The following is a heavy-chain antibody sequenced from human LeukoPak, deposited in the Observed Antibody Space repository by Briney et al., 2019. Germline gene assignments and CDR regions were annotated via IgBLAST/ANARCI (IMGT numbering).Heavy chain of an antibody. CDR2: IYASGFT. D-gene: IGHD6-19*01. Sequence: SETLSLTCTVSGGSISTGNYYWSWIRQPAGKGLEWIGRIYASGFTNYSPSLKSRVTISVDTSKNQFSLKLSSVTAADTAVYYCARGAYSGEDYWGQGTLVTVSS. CDR1: GGSISTGNYY. CDR3: ARGAYSGEDY. J-gene: IGHJ4*02. V-gene: IGHV4-61*02.